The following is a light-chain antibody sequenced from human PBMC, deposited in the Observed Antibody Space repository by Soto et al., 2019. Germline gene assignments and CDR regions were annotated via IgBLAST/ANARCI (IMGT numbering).Light chain of an antibody. CDR2: DAS. CDR3: QQRSNWPST. J-gene: IGKJ4*01. CDR1: QSVSSY. Sequence: IVLTQSPATLSLSPGERAALSCRASQSVSSYLAWYQQQPGQAPRLLIYDASKRATGIPARFSGSGSGTDFTLTISRLEPEDFAVYFCQQRSNWPSTFGGGTKVEI. V-gene: IGKV3-11*01.